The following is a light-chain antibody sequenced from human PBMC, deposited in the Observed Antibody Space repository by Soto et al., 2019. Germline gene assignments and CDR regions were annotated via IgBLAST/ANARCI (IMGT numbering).Light chain of an antibody. CDR1: SSDIGDYNY. V-gene: IGLV2-14*01. CDR3: SSYLPTSILYV. J-gene: IGLJ1*01. CDR2: EVS. Sequence: QSALTQPASVSGSPGQSITISCTGTSSDIGDYNYVSWYQQHPGKAPKLMIYEVSNRPSGVSNRFSASKSGNTASLTISGLQAEDEADYYCSSYLPTSILYVFGTGTKVTVL.